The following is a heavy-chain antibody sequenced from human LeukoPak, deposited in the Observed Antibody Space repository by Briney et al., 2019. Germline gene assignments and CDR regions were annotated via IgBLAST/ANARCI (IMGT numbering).Heavy chain of an antibody. Sequence: PGGSLRLSCAASGFTFSSYAMHWVRQAPGKGLEWVAVISYDGSNKYYADPVKGRFTISRDNSKNTLYLQMNSLRAEDTAVYYCAKAMYSSSNWFDPWGQGTLVTVSS. D-gene: IGHD6-6*01. CDR1: GFTFSSYA. CDR2: ISYDGSNK. V-gene: IGHV3-30-3*01. J-gene: IGHJ5*02. CDR3: AKAMYSSSNWFDP.